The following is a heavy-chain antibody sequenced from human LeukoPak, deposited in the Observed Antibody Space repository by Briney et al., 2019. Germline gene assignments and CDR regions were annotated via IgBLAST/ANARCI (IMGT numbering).Heavy chain of an antibody. V-gene: IGHV1-69*13. Sequence: ASVKVSCKASGGSFSSCAISWVRQAPGQGLEWMGGIIPIFGTANYAQKFQGRVTITADESTSTAYMELSSLRSEDTAVYYCARNYDILTGYRGYYYMDVWGKGTTVTVSS. J-gene: IGHJ6*03. CDR2: IIPIFGTA. CDR1: GGSFSSCA. D-gene: IGHD3-9*01. CDR3: ARNYDILTGYRGYYYMDV.